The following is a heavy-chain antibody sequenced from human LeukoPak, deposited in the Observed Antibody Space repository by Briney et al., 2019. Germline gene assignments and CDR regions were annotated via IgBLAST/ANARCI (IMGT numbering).Heavy chain of an antibody. D-gene: IGHD3-22*01. CDR2: ISAYNGHT. V-gene: IGHV1-18*01. CDR1: GYTFTSYG. J-gene: IGHJ4*02. CDR3: ARDRSLYYESSGYYSPLGY. Sequence: ASVKVSCKASGYTFTSYGNSWVRQAPGQGLERMGWISAYNGHTNYAQKLQGRVTMTTDTSTSTAYMELRSLRSDDTAVYYCARDRSLYYESSGYYSPLGYWGQGTLVTVSS.